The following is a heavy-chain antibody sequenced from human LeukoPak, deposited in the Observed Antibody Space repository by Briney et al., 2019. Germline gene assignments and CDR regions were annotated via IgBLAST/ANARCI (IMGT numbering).Heavy chain of an antibody. CDR1: GGSISSYY. CDR3: ARGTDTAMARGIDY. Sequence: SETLSLTCPVSGGSISSYYWSWIRQPPGKGLEWIGYIYYSGSTNYNPSLKSRVTISVDTSKNQFSLKLSSVTAADTAVYYCARGTDTAMARGIDYWGQGTLVTVFS. J-gene: IGHJ4*02. CDR2: IYYSGST. V-gene: IGHV4-59*01. D-gene: IGHD5-18*01.